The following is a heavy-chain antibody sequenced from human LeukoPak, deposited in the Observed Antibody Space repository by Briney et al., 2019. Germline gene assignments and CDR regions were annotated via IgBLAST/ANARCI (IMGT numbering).Heavy chain of an antibody. Sequence: GGSLRLSCAASGFTFSSAWMAWVRQAPGKRLKWVGRIKSKSDGGTTEYAAPVKGRFTISTDASKNTLYLQMNSLGTEDTAVYYCTTYYCSGGRCYHFDYWGQGSLVTVSP. CDR2: IKSKSDGGTT. D-gene: IGHD2-15*01. J-gene: IGHJ4*02. V-gene: IGHV3-15*01. CDR1: GFTFSSAW. CDR3: TTYYCSGGRCYHFDY.